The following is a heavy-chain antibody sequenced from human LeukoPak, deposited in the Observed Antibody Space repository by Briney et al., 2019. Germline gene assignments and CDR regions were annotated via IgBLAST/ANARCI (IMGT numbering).Heavy chain of an antibody. J-gene: IGHJ4*02. D-gene: IGHD6-19*01. Sequence: SETLSLTCSVSGGSISGYFWSWIRQSPGKGLEWVAYIHYTGTTNYNPSLNSRVTISVDTSKNQFSLKLSSVTAADTAVYYCARGSLWLGLYYFDYWGQGTLVTVSS. V-gene: IGHV4-59*12. CDR2: IHYTGTT. CDR1: GGSISGYF. CDR3: ARGSLWLGLYYFDY.